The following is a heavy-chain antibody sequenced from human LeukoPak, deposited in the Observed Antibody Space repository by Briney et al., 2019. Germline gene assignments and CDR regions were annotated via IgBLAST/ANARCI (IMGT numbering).Heavy chain of an antibody. V-gene: IGHV3-74*01. CDR3: ARGGDREDYGDYGDIRDRFDP. CDR1: GFTFSSYW. CDR2: INSDGSST. Sequence: GGSLRLSWAASGFTFSSYWMHWVRQAPGKGLVWVSRINSDGSSTSYADSVKGRFTISRDNAKNTLYLQMNSLRAEDTAVYYCARGGDREDYGDYGDIRDRFDPWGQGTLVTVSS. D-gene: IGHD4-17*01. J-gene: IGHJ5*02.